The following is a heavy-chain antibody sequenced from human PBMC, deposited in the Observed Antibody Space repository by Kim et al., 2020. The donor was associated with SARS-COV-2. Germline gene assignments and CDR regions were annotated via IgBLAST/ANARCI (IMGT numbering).Heavy chain of an antibody. CDR2: ISYDGSNK. Sequence: GGSLRLSCAASGFTFSSYAMHWVRQAPGKGLEWVAVISYDGSNKYYADSVKGRFTISRDNSKNTLYLQMNSLRAEDTAVYYCARDKAYDSSGYYLSYFDYWGQGTLVTVSS. CDR3: ARDKAYDSSGYYLSYFDY. V-gene: IGHV3-30-3*01. D-gene: IGHD3-22*01. J-gene: IGHJ4*02. CDR1: GFTFSSYA.